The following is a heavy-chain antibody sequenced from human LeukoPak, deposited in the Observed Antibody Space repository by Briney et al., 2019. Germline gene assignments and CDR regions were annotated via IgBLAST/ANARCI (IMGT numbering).Heavy chain of an antibody. J-gene: IGHJ4*02. V-gene: IGHV1-46*01. CDR3: ARAIIRGYSVYEPPTD. CDR1: RYTFTTYY. D-gene: IGHD5/OR15-5a*01. Sequence: GASVKVSCKASRYTFTTYYMHWVRQAPGQGLEWMGLINPSGGSTSYAQKFQGRVTMTRDMSTSTVYMELSSLRSEDTAVYYCARAIIRGYSVYEPPTDWGQGTLVTVSS. CDR2: INPSGGST.